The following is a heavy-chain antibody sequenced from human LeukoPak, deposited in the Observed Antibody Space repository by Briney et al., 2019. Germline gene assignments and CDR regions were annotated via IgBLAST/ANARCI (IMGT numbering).Heavy chain of an antibody. CDR1: GFTFSSYW. CDR2: INSDGSST. J-gene: IGHJ2*01. Sequence: PGGSLRLSCETSGFTFSSYWMSRVRQAPGKGLVWVSRINSDGSSTSYADSVKGRFTISRDNAKNTLYLEMNSLRAEDTAVYYCASFFLGSWYFDLWGRGTLVTVSS. CDR3: ASFFLGSWYFDL. V-gene: IGHV3-74*01. D-gene: IGHD7-27*01.